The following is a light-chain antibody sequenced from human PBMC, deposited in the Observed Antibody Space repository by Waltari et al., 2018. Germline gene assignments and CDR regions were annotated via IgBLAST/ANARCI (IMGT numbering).Light chain of an antibody. Sequence: QSARTQPRSLSGSPRQSVTISCIGTSRDLGGYHHVSWYQQYPGRAPKVVIYNVSKRPSGVPDRFSGSKSGNTASLTISGLQAEDEADYYCCSYAGNYLRVFGGGTRLTVL. CDR1: SRDLGGYHH. CDR2: NVS. V-gene: IGLV2-11*01. J-gene: IGLJ3*02. CDR3: CSYAGNYLRV.